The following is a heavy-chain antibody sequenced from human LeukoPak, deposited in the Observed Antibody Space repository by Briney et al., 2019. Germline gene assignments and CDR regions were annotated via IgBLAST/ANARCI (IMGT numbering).Heavy chain of an antibody. Sequence: SETLSLTCTVSGGSISSYYWSWIRQPAGKGLEWIGRIYTSGSTNYNPSLKSRVTMSVDTSKNQFSLKLSSVTAADTAVYYCARANRGYSYGYDAFDIWGQGTMVTVSS. CDR3: ARANRGYSYGYDAFDI. V-gene: IGHV4-4*07. CDR2: IYTSGST. J-gene: IGHJ3*02. D-gene: IGHD5-18*01. CDR1: GGSISSYY.